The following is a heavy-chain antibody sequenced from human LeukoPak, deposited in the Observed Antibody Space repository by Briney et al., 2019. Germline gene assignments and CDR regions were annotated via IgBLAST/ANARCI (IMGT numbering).Heavy chain of an antibody. Sequence: PSETLSLACAVYGGSFSGYYWSWIRQPPGKGLEWIGEINHSGSTNYNPSLKSRVTISVDTSKNQFSLKLSSVTAADTAAYYCATAGVAVAGFDYWGQGTLVTVSS. D-gene: IGHD6-19*01. J-gene: IGHJ4*02. CDR1: GGSFSGYY. CDR3: ATAGVAVAGFDY. V-gene: IGHV4-34*01. CDR2: INHSGST.